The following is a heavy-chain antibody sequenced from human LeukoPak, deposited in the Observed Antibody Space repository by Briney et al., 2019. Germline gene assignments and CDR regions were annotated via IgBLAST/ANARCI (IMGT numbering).Heavy chain of an antibody. D-gene: IGHD2-2*01. Sequence: PSETLSLTCAVYGGSFSGYYWSWIRQPPGQGLEWIGEINHSGSTNYNPSLKSRVTISVDTSKNTLSLKLSSVTAADTAVYYGAGGYCSSTSCSTPYYYYYYMDVWGKGTTVTVSS. J-gene: IGHJ6*03. CDR2: INHSGST. CDR1: GGSFSGYY. V-gene: IGHV4-34*01. CDR3: AGGYCSSTSCSTPYYYYYYMDV.